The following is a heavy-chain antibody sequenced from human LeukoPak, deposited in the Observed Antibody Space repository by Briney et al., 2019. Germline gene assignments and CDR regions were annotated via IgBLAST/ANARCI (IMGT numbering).Heavy chain of an antibody. V-gene: IGHV4-34*01. Sequence: SETLSLTCAVYGGSFSGYYWSWIRQPPGKGLEWIGEINHSGSTNYNPSLKSRVTISVDTSKNQFSLKLSSVTAADMAVYYCARGGRYSSGLDYWGQGTLVTVSS. J-gene: IGHJ4*02. CDR3: ARGGRYSSGLDY. CDR1: GGSFSGYY. D-gene: IGHD6-19*01. CDR2: INHSGST.